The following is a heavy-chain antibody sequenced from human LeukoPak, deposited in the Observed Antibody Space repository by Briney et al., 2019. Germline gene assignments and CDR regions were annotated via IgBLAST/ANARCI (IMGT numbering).Heavy chain of an antibody. CDR3: ARGGRYYGDNVLDY. CDR2: INSNSDTV. CDR1: GFTFSSYG. V-gene: IGHV3-48*04. Sequence: GRSLRLSCAASGFTFSSYGMSWVRQAPGKGLEWISYINSNSDTVHYSNSVEGRFTISRDNAKNSLYLQMNSLRAEDTAFYYCARGGRYYGDNVLDYWGQGTLVTVSS. J-gene: IGHJ4*02. D-gene: IGHD4-17*01.